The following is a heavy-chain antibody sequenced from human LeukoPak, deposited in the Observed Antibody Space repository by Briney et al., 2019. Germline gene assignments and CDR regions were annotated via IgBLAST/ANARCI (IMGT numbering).Heavy chain of an antibody. J-gene: IGHJ4*02. CDR1: GFTFSSYA. CDR3: ARDPPIYSSSWCDLDY. Sequence: PGGSLRLSCAASGFTFSSYAMHWVRQAPSKGLEWVAVISSDGFNECYADSVKGRFTISRDNSKNTLYLLMNSLRAEDTAVYYCARDPPIYSSSWCDLDYWGQGTLVTVSS. V-gene: IGHV3-30*04. D-gene: IGHD6-13*01. CDR2: ISSDGFNE.